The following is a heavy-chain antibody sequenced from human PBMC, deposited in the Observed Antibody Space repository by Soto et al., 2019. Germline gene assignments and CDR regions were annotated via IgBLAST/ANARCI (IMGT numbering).Heavy chain of an antibody. Sequence: QVQLQESGPGLVKPSQPLSLTCTVSGVSISRGGYCWSWIRQHPGKGLEWIWYIYYSGRTYYHPSLTSRVTISVDTSKNQFSLKLSSVTAADTAVYYCARSVFPWGQGTLVTVSS. J-gene: IGHJ5*02. CDR3: ARSVFP. V-gene: IGHV4-31*03. CDR1: GVSISRGGYC. CDR2: IYYSGRT.